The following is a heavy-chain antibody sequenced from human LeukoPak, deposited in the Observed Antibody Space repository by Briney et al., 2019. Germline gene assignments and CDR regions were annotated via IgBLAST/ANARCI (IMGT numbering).Heavy chain of an antibody. CDR2: MYLSGTT. J-gene: IGHJ4*02. Sequence: SGTLSLTCTVSGDSINSLDLWSWVRQPPGKGLEWIGEMYLSGTTHSNPPVKSRVTISIDKSKNQFFLNWSSVTAAYTALYYCAGLVGRYSSGLYSYYFDYWGQGTLVTVSS. CDR1: GDSINSLDL. D-gene: IGHD3-22*01. V-gene: IGHV4-4*02. CDR3: AGLVGRYSSGLYSYYFDY.